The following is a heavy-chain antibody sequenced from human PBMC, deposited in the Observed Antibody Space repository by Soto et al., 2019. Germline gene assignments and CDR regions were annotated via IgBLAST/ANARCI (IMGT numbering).Heavy chain of an antibody. D-gene: IGHD1-26*01. V-gene: IGHV1-69*13. J-gene: IGHJ6*02. CDR3: ARDSGSYQYYYYGMDV. CDR1: GGTFSSYA. CDR2: IIPIFGTA. Sequence: SVKVSCKASGGTFSSYAIGWVRQAPGQGLEWMGGIIPIFGTANYAQKFQGRVTITADESTSTAYMELSSLRSEDTAVYYCARDSGSYQYYYYGMDVWGQGTTVTVSS.